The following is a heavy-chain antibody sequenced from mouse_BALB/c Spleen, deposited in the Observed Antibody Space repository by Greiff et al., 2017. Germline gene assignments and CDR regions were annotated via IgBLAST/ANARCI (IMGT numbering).Heavy chain of an antibody. CDR1: GYTFTSYY. Sequence: QVQLQQSGAELVKPGASVKLSCKASGYTFTSYYMYWVKQRPGQGLEWIGEISPSNGGTNFNEKFKSKATLTVDKSSSTAYMQLSSLTSEDSAVYYCTRGYYYGSSCFDYWGQGTTLTVSS. CDR3: TRGYYYGSSCFDY. CDR2: ISPSNGGT. J-gene: IGHJ2*01. V-gene: IGHV1S81*02. D-gene: IGHD1-1*01.